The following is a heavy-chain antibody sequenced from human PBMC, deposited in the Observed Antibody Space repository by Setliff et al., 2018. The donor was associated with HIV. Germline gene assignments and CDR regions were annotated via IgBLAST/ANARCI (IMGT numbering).Heavy chain of an antibody. Sequence: RASVKVSCKASGYTFTAYYMHWVRQAPGQGLEWMGIINPSGGSTSYAQKFQGRVTMTRDTSTSTVYMELTSLRSDDTAIYYCARDANYGSSGYDREYFDYWGQGTLVTVSS. CDR3: ARDANYGSSGYDREYFDY. CDR1: GYTFTAYY. V-gene: IGHV1-46*01. CDR2: INPSGGST. D-gene: IGHD5-12*01. J-gene: IGHJ4*02.